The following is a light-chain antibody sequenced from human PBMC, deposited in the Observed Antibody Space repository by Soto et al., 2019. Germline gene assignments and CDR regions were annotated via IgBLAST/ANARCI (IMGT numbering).Light chain of an antibody. Sequence: EIVMTQSPATLSVSPGERATLSCRASQSVNRNLAWYRQKPGQAPRLLISDASTRATGVPARFSGSGSGTEFNLTISSLQSEDSGLYYCQHYNFWTPLTCGGGTKVEI. CDR3: QHYNFWTPLT. CDR1: QSVNRN. V-gene: IGKV3-15*01. J-gene: IGKJ4*02. CDR2: DAS.